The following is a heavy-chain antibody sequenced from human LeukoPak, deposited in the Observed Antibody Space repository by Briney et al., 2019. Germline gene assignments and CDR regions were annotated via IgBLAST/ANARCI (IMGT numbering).Heavy chain of an antibody. CDR3: ARGGSSWYRGSFQH. Sequence: ASVKVSCKASGYTFTSYDMHWVRQAPGQGLEWMGIINPCCCRTRYEPIFQGRVTMTRGTSTSTVYMGLSSLRSEDTAVYYCARGGSSWYRGSFQHWGQGTLVTVSS. J-gene: IGHJ1*01. V-gene: IGHV1-46*01. CDR1: GYTFTSYD. D-gene: IGHD6-13*01. CDR2: INPCCCRT.